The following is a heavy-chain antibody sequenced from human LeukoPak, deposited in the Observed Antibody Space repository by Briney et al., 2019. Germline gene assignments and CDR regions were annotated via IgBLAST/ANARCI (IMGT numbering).Heavy chain of an antibody. V-gene: IGHV3-66*01. D-gene: IGHD3-10*01. J-gene: IGHJ6*02. CDR3: ARDRSGIGVGMDV. Sequence: GGSLRLSCAASGFTVSSNYMSWVRQAPGKGLEWVSVIYSGGSTYYADSVKGRFTISRDNSKNTLYLQMNSLRAEDTAVYYCARDRSGIGVGMDVWGQGTTVTVSS. CDR2: IYSGGST. CDR1: GFTVSSNY.